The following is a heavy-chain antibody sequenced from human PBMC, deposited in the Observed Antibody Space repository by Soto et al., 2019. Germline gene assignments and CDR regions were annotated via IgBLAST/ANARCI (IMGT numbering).Heavy chain of an antibody. J-gene: IGHJ5*02. V-gene: IGHV3-48*01. CDR2: ISSSSRTI. D-gene: IGHD3-22*01. CDR3: ARAYYYDSSGYLHWFDP. CDR1: GFTFSSYS. Sequence: EVELVESGGGLVQPGGSLRLSCAASGFTFSSYSMNWVRQAPGKGLEWVSYISSSSRTIDYADSVKGRFTIYRDNAKNSLYLQLNSLRSEDTAVYYSARAYYYDSSGYLHWFDPWSQATLVTVSS.